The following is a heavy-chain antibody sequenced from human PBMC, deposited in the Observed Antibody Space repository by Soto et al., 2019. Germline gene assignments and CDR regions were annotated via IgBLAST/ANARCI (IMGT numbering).Heavy chain of an antibody. V-gene: IGHV3-30-3*01. D-gene: IGHD2-15*01. J-gene: IGHJ6*02. Sequence: QVQLVESGGGVVQPGGSLRLSCAASGFTFRNYAMHWVRQAPGKGLECLAVIAYDGSNAFYRDSVKGRFTISRDNSKNTRELHRSSLRAEDTGVYYCARGDREDILVVVGARPGEDGIDIWGQGTTVTVSS. CDR1: GFTFRNYA. CDR2: IAYDGSNA. CDR3: ARGDREDILVVVGARPGEDGIDI.